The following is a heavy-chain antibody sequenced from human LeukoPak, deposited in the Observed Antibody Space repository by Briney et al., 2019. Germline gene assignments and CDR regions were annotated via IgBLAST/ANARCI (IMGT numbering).Heavy chain of an antibody. V-gene: IGHV1-69*01. CDR2: IIPILGTA. Sequence: ASVKVSCKPSGGTFSSYAISWVRQAPGQGLEWMGGIIPILGTANYAKKFQGRVTITADESTSTAYMELSSLRSEDTAVYYCARDRRLRYFDWLNWFDPWGQGTLVTVSS. J-gene: IGHJ5*02. CDR1: GGTFSSYA. CDR3: ARDRRLRYFDWLNWFDP. D-gene: IGHD3-9*01.